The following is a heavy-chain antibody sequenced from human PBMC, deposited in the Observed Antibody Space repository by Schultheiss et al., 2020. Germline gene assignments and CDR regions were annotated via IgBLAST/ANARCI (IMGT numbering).Heavy chain of an antibody. D-gene: IGHD4-17*01. Sequence: GESLKISCAASGFTFSGSAMHWVRQASGKGLEWVGRIRSKANSYATAYAASVKGRFTISRDDSKNTAYLQMNSLKTEDTAVYYCTTRSTVTNYWGQGTLVNVSS. CDR2: IRSKANSYAT. J-gene: IGHJ4*02. V-gene: IGHV3-73*01. CDR3: TTRSTVTNY. CDR1: GFTFSGSA.